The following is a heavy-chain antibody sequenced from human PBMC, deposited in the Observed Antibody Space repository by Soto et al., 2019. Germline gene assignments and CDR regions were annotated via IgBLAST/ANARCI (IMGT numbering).Heavy chain of an antibody. J-gene: IGHJ6*02. D-gene: IGHD3-10*01. CDR2: ISSSSSYI. Sequence: PGGSLRLSCAASGFTFSNYSMNWVRQAPGKGLEWVSSISSSSSYIYYADSVKGRFTISRDNAKNSLYLQMNSLRAEDTAVYYCARSGSGSYYTPDYYYYYGMDVWGQGTTVTVSS. CDR1: GFTFSNYS. CDR3: ARSGSGSYYTPDYYYYYGMDV. V-gene: IGHV3-21*01.